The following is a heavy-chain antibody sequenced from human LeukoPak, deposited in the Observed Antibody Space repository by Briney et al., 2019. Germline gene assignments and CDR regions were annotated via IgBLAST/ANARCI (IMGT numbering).Heavy chain of an antibody. Sequence: GESLKISCKGSGYSFTSYWIGWVRQMPGKGLEWMGIIYPGDSDTRYSPSFQGQVTISADKSISTAYLQWSSLKASDTAMYYCARNYDILTGYPYFGYWGQGTLVTVSS. J-gene: IGHJ4*02. V-gene: IGHV5-51*01. D-gene: IGHD3-9*01. CDR3: ARNYDILTGYPYFGY. CDR1: GYSFTSYW. CDR2: IYPGDSDT.